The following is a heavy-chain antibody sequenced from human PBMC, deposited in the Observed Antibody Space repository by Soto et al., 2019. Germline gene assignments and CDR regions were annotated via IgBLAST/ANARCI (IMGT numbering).Heavy chain of an antibody. CDR1: GGSINSAFTY. CDR3: GLSSRSYSDWLDP. CDR2: IFSTGTT. J-gene: IGHJ5*02. D-gene: IGHD6-13*01. Sequence: SETLSLTCTVSGGSINSAFTYWGWIRQPPGKGLEWIGAIFSTGTTYYTPSLKSRVTISVDTSKNQFSLNLSSVTAADTAVYYCGLSSRSYSDWLDPWGQGTLVTVSS. V-gene: IGHV4-39*01.